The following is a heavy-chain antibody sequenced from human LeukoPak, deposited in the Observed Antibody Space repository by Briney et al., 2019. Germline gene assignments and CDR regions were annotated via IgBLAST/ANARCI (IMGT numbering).Heavy chain of an antibody. V-gene: IGHV4-30-4*08. CDR3: ARDSDSRGSGSYYTPFDY. Sequence: SETLSLTCNVSGGSISNDGYYWSWIRQPPGKGLEWIGYIYYSGSTYYNPSLKSRVTISVDTSKNQFSLKLSSVTAADTAVYYCARDSDSRGSGSYYTPFDYWGQGTLVTVSS. D-gene: IGHD3-10*01. CDR2: IYYSGST. J-gene: IGHJ4*02. CDR1: GGSISNDGYY.